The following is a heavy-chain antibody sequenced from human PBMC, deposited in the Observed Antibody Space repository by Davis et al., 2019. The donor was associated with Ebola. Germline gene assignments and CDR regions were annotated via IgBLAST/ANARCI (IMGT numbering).Heavy chain of an antibody. J-gene: IGHJ4*02. CDR1: GGSISSYH. Sequence: MPSETLSLTCTVSGGSISSYHWSWIRQPPGKGLEWIGYIYYSGSTKYNPSLKSRVTMSVDTSRNEFSLRLSSVTAADTAMYYCARELAVAGFDYWGQGTLVTVSS. V-gene: IGHV4-59*01. CDR2: IYYSGST. D-gene: IGHD6-19*01. CDR3: ARELAVAGFDY.